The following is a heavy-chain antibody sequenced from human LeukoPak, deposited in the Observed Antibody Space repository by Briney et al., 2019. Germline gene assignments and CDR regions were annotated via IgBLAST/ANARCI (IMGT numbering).Heavy chain of an antibody. CDR2: INHSGST. V-gene: IGHV4-34*01. CDR3: ARSRGYCSGGSCYFHRAPFDY. J-gene: IGHJ4*02. Sequence: PSETLSLTCAVYGGSFNGYYWSWIRQPPGKGLEWIGEINHSGSTNYNPSLKSRVTISVDTSKNQFSLKLSSVTAADTAVYYCARSRGYCSGGSCYFHRAPFDYWGQGTLVTVSS. CDR1: GGSFNGYY. D-gene: IGHD2-15*01.